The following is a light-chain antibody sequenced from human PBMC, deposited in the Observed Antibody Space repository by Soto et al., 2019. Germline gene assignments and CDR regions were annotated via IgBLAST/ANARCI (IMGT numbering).Light chain of an antibody. CDR1: SSDVGGYDF. J-gene: IGLJ1*01. Sequence: QSVQSQPRSVSGSPGQSVTISCTGTSSDVGGYDFVSWYQQRPDKAPKLMIYDVSVRPSGVPDRFSASKSGNTASLTVSGLQAEDKADYYCCSYAGNSFYVFGTGTKVTVL. V-gene: IGLV2-11*01. CDR2: DVS. CDR3: CSYAGNSFYV.